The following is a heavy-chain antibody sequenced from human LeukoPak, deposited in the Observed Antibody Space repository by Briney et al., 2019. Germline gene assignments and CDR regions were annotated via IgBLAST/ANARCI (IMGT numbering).Heavy chain of an antibody. V-gene: IGHV1-18*01. CDR3: AREYYGSGSYYAPVTDY. J-gene: IGHJ4*02. D-gene: IGHD3-10*01. Sequence: GASVKVSCKASGYTFTSYGISWVRQAPGQGLEWMGWISAHNGNTNYAQKLQGRVTMTTDTSTSTAYMELRSLRSDDTAVYYCAREYYGSGSYYAPVTDYWGQGTLVTVSS. CDR1: GYTFTSYG. CDR2: ISAHNGNT.